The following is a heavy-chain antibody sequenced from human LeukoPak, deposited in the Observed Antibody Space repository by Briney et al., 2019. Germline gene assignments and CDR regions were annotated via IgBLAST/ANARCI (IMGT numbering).Heavy chain of an antibody. CDR3: ARIPTSGPRGEFDP. J-gene: IGHJ5*02. V-gene: IGHV4-30-4*01. CDR2: IYYSGST. CDR1: GASISSGDYY. Sequence: ASETLSLTCTVSGASISSGDYYWSWLRQPPGKGLEWIGYIYYSGSTYYNPSLKSRVTISVDTSKNQFSLKLSSVTAADTAVHYCARIPTSGPRGEFDPWGQGTLGTVSA. D-gene: IGHD6-19*01.